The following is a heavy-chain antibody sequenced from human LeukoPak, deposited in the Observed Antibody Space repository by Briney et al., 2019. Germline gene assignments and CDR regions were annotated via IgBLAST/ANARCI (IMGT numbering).Heavy chain of an antibody. CDR3: ARADTATGWFDP. CDR2: ISAYNGNT. V-gene: IGHV1-18*01. J-gene: IGHJ5*02. D-gene: IGHD5-18*01. CDR1: GYTFTSHG. Sequence: AAVKVSCKASGYTFTSHGISWVRQAPGQGLEWVGWISAYNGNTNYAHNLPGRVTITTDTSTSKAYMALRSLRSDDTAVYYCARADTATGWFDPWRQGTLVTVSS.